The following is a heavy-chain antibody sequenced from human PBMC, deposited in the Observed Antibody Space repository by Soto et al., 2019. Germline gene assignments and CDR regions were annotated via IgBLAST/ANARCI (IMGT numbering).Heavy chain of an antibody. D-gene: IGHD6-13*01. CDR1: GYTFTSYD. CDR2: MNPNSGNT. Sequence: QVQLVQSGAEVKKPGASVKVSCKASGYTFTSYDINWVRQATGQGLEWMGWMNPNSGNTGYAQKFQGKATKTRNTTIGTAYMKLSSLRSEATAVYYRARPAYSTSWYYYYYYTTALWRPGTTVTASS. V-gene: IGHV1-8*01. J-gene: IGHJ6*02. CDR3: ARPAYSTSWYYYYYYTTAL.